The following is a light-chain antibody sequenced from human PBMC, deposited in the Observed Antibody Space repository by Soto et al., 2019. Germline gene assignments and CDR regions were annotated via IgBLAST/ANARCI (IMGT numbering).Light chain of an antibody. V-gene: IGKV1-12*01. CDR1: QDISSW. CDR2: AAS. CDR3: QQANSFPLT. Sequence: DLQMTQSPSSVSASVGDRVTITCRASQDISSWLAWYQQRPGKAPKLLIYAASSLQSGVPSRFSGSASGTDFTLTISRLQPEDFATYYCQQANSFPLTFGGGTKVEIK. J-gene: IGKJ4*01.